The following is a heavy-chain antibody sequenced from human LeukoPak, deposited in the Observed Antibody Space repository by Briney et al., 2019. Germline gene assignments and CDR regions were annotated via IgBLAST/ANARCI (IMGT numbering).Heavy chain of an antibody. V-gene: IGHV4-34*01. CDR2: INHSGST. J-gene: IGHJ4*02. D-gene: IGHD4-17*01. CDR3: ARRATDYGDYSTYYFDY. Sequence: SETLSLTCAVYGGSFRGYYWSWIRQPPGEGLEGIGEINHSGSTNHNPSLKSRVTMSVDTSKNQFSLKLSYVTAADTAVYYCARRATDYGDYSTYYFDYWGQGTLVTVSS. CDR1: GGSFRGYY.